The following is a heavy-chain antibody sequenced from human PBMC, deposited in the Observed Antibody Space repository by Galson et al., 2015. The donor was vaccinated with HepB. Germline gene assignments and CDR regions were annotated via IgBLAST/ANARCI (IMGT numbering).Heavy chain of an antibody. V-gene: IGHV1-18*01. Sequence: SVKVSCKASAYIFTNYGITWVRQAPGQGLEWMGWISGYNGDTNYAQKFQDRVTMTTDTSTNTAYMELRSLRSDDTGMFYCARARYSSSPPDYWGQGTLVTVSS. J-gene: IGHJ4*02. CDR1: AYIFTNYG. D-gene: IGHD6-6*01. CDR3: ARARYSSSPPDY. CDR2: ISGYNGDT.